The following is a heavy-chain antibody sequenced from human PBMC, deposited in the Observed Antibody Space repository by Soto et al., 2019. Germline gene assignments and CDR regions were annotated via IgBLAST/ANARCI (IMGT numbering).Heavy chain of an antibody. Sequence: EVQLVESGGGLIQPGGSLRLSCAAPGFTVSSNYMSWVRQAPGKGLEWVSVIYSGGSTYYADSVKCRLTISRDNSKNTLYLQMNSLRAEDTAVYYCARDRASLYGMDVWGQGTTVTVSS. V-gene: IGHV3-53*01. J-gene: IGHJ6*02. CDR2: IYSGGST. D-gene: IGHD3-10*01. CDR3: ARDRASLYGMDV. CDR1: GFTVSSNY.